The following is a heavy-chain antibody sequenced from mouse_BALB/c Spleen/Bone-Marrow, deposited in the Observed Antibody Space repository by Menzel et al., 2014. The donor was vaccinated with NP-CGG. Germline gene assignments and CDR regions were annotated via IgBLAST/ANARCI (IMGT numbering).Heavy chain of an antibody. CDR1: GFSLSNYG. V-gene: IGHV2-9*02. CDR3: VRNDGYFGFTY. Sequence: VKLVESGPGLVAPSQSLSITCTVSGFSLSNYGIHWVRQPPGKGLEWLGIIWPGGGTNYKSTLMSRLSIIKDNSKSQVFLKMNSLQADDTAMYYCVRNDGYFGFTYWGQGTLVTVSA. D-gene: IGHD2-3*01. J-gene: IGHJ3*01. CDR2: IWPGGGT.